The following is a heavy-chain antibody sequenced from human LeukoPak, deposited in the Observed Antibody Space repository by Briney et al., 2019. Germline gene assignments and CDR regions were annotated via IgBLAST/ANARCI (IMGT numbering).Heavy chain of an antibody. CDR2: ISYDGSNK. D-gene: IGHD6-19*01. V-gene: IGHV3-30*18. CDR3: AKSLSSSGWRVLDYFDY. CDR1: GFTFSSYG. Sequence: PGGSLRLSCAASGFTFSSYGMHWVRQAPGKGLEWVAVISYDGSNKYYADSVKGRFTISRDNSKNTLYLQMNSLRAEDTAVYYCAKSLSSSGWRVLDYFDYWGQGTLVTVSS. J-gene: IGHJ4*02.